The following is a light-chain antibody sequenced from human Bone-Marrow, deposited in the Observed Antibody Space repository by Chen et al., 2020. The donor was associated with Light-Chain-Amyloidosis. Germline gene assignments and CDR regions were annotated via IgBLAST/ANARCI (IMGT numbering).Light chain of an antibody. Sequence: SYVLTQPSSLSVAPAQTATMACGGNNIGSTSVHWYQQTPGQAPLLVVYDDSDRPSGIPERLSGSNSGNTATLTISRVEAGDEADYYCQVWDRSSDRPVFGGGTKLTVL. V-gene: IGLV3-21*02. J-gene: IGLJ3*02. CDR3: QVWDRSSDRPV. CDR2: DDS. CDR1: NIGSTS.